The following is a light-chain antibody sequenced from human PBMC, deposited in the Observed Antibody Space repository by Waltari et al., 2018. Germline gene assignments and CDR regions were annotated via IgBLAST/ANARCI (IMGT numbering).Light chain of an antibody. CDR2: QDS. J-gene: IGLJ2*01. V-gene: IGLV3-1*01. CDR3: QAWGSSTVV. CDR1: QLGDKD. Sequence: SYELTQPPSVSVSPGQTASLTCPRDQLGDKDVSWYQLKPGQSPVLVIYQDSQRPSGIPELFAGSNSGNAATLTISGTQAIDDADYYCQAWGSSTVVFGGGTKLTVL.